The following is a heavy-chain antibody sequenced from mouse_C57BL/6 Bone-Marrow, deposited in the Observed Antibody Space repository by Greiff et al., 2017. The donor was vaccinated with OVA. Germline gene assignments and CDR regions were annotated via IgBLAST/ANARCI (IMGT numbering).Heavy chain of an antibody. CDR1: GFSLTSYG. D-gene: IGHD1-1*01. Sequence: VQLQQSGPGLVQPSQSLSITCTVSGFSLTSYGVHWVRQSPGQGLEWLGVIWSGGSTDYNAAFISSLSISKDNSKSQVFFKMNSLQADDTAIYYCARNSHYYGSSPFAYWGQGTLVTVSA. CDR2: IWSGGST. V-gene: IGHV2-2*01. CDR3: ARNSHYYGSSPFAY. J-gene: IGHJ3*01.